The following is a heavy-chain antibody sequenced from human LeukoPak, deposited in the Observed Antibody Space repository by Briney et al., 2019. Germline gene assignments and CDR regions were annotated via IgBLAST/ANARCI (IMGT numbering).Heavy chain of an antibody. D-gene: IGHD7-27*01. CDR3: ARWGNNKILDY. CDR1: GFTFSNAW. Sequence: GGSLRLSCAASGFTFSNAWMTWVRQAPGKGLKWVAVIWYDGSEKYYADSVKGRFIISRDNSKNMLYLQMNSLRADDTAVYYCARWGNNKILDYWGQGTLVTVSS. J-gene: IGHJ4*02. V-gene: IGHV3-33*08. CDR2: IWYDGSEK.